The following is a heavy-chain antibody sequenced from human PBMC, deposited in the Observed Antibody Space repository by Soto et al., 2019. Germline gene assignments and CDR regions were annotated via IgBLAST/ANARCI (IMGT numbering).Heavy chain of an antibody. V-gene: IGHV1-18*01. J-gene: IGHJ4*02. CDR1: GYTFTSYG. D-gene: IGHD1-26*01. Sequence: QVQLVQSGAEVKKPGASVKVSCKASGYTFTSYGISWVRQAPGQGLEWMGWISAYNGNTKYAQKLQGRVTTTTDTSTRTAYMELRSLRSDDRAVYYCARDLGGSYYAPVDYWGQGTLVTVSS. CDR2: ISAYNGNT. CDR3: ARDLGGSYYAPVDY.